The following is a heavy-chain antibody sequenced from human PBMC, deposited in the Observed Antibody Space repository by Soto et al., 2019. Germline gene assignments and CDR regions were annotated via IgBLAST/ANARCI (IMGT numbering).Heavy chain of an antibody. J-gene: IGHJ1*01. V-gene: IGHV3-33*05. CDR2: TSYDGSNK. D-gene: IGHD3-16*01. CDR3: ARWGTTGGLDV. Sequence: QVQLVESGGGVVQPGTSLRLSCVGSGFTFRRYVIHWVRQAPGKGLEWVALTSYDGSNKDYGDSVKGRFTISRDNSRNTVDLQMDSLRREDTALYYCARWGTTGGLDVWGQGNLVSVS. CDR1: GFTFRRYV.